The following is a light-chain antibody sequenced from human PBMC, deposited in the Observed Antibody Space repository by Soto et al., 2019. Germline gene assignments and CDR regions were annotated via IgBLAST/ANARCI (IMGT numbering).Light chain of an antibody. CDR1: QNIDNSF. CDR2: VAS. Sequence: EIVLTQSPGTLSLSPGERATLSCRASQNIDNSFLAWYQRKPGQAPRFLIYVASTRATGIPARFSASGSGTDFTLSISSVEPEDFAVYYCQQYGTSPWTFGQGTKVEIK. CDR3: QQYGTSPWT. J-gene: IGKJ1*01. V-gene: IGKV3-20*01.